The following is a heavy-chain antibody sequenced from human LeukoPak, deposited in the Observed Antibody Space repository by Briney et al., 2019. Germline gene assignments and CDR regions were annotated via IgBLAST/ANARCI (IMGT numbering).Heavy chain of an antibody. CDR2: IYTSGST. CDR1: GGSISSYY. D-gene: IGHD2-2*02. V-gene: IGHV4-4*07. Sequence: PSETLSLTCTVSGGSISSYYWSWIRQPAGKGLEWIGRIYTSGSTNYNPSLKSRVTMSVDTPKNQFSLKLSSVTAADTAVYYCARTVSLPAAIDYYYYYYMDVWGKGTTVTVSS. CDR3: ARTVSLPAAIDYYYYYYMDV. J-gene: IGHJ6*03.